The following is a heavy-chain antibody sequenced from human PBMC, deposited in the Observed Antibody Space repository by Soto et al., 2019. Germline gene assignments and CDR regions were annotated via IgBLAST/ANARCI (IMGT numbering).Heavy chain of an antibody. D-gene: IGHD3-9*01. J-gene: IGHJ4*02. CDR3: ARGAPLYYDILTGYDY. Sequence: PSETLSLTCTVSGGSISSGGYYWSWIRQHPGKGLEWIGYIYYSGSTYYNPSLKSRVTISVDTSKNQFSLKLSSVTAADTAVYYCARGAPLYYDILTGYDYWGQGTLVTVSS. CDR2: IYYSGST. CDR1: GGSISSGGYY. V-gene: IGHV4-31*03.